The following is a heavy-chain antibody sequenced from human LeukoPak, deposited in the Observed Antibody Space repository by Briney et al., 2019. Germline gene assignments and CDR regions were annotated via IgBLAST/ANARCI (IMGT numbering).Heavy chain of an antibody. D-gene: IGHD6-19*01. J-gene: IGHJ4*02. CDR1: GVTFSSYA. CDR3: AKVYSSGWYGLPFGD. V-gene: IGHV3-23*01. Sequence: LPGGSLRLSCAASGVTFSSYAMSWVRQAPGKGLEWVSAISGSGGSTYYADSVKGRFTISRDNSKNTLYLQMNSLRAEDTAVYYCAKVYSSGWYGLPFGDWGQGTLVTVSS. CDR2: ISGSGGST.